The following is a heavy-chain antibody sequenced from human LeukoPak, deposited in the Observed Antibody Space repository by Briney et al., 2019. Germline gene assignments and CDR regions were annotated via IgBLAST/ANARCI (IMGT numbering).Heavy chain of an antibody. CDR2: IKQDGSEK. J-gene: IGHJ4*02. D-gene: IGHD7-27*01. Sequence: GGSLRLSCAASGFTFSSYWMSWVRQAPGKGLEWVANIKQDGSEKYYVDSVKSRFTISRDNAKNSLYLQINSLRAEDTAVYYCAKQGRGYRALGYWGQGTLVTVSS. V-gene: IGHV3-7*01. CDR3: AKQGRGYRALGY. CDR1: GFTFSSYW.